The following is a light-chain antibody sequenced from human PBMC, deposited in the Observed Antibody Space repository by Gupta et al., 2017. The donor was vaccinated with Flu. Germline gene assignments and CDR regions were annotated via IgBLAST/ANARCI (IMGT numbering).Light chain of an antibody. J-gene: IGKJ2*01. V-gene: IGKV1-39*01. CDR3: QQSYSTPPVYT. CDR2: AAS. CDR1: QSISSY. Sequence: SLSASVGDRVTITCRASQSISSYLNWYQQKPGKAPKLLIYAASSLQSGVPSRFSGSGSGTHFTFTISSLQPEDFATYYCQQSYSTPPVYTFGQGTKLEIK.